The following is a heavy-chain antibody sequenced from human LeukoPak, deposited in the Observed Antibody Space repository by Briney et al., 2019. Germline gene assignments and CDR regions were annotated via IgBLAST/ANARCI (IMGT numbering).Heavy chain of an antibody. D-gene: IGHD5-24*01. Sequence: ASVKVSCKASGYTFTTYDFNWIRQASGQGLEWMGWMNPKTGKAGYAQKFQGRVTMTRNTSISTAYLELSSLRSEDTAVYYCATPHQPGYNYGAFDIWGQGTMVTVSS. CDR2: MNPKTGKA. CDR1: GYTFTTYD. CDR3: ATPHQPGYNYGAFDI. V-gene: IGHV1-8*01. J-gene: IGHJ3*02.